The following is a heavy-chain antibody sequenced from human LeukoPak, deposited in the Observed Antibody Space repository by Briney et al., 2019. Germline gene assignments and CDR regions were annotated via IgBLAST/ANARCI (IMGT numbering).Heavy chain of an antibody. CDR3: ARDREDYSSSWYGYGYYLDY. J-gene: IGHJ4*02. CDR1: GGTFTSYA. Sequence: SVRVSSKPSGGTFTSYAISWVRQAPGQGVEWMGRIIPIFGTANYAQKFQGRVTITADESTSTAYMELSSLRSEDTAVYYCARDREDYSSSWYGYGYYLDYWGQGTLVTVSS. D-gene: IGHD6-13*01. V-gene: IGHV1-69*01. CDR2: IIPIFGTA.